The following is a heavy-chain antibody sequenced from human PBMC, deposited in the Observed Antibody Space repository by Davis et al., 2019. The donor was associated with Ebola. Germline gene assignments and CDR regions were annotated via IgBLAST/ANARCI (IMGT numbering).Heavy chain of an antibody. J-gene: IGHJ4*02. Sequence: GESLKISCAASGFTFSSYGMHWVRQAPGKGLEWVAVIWYDGSNKYYADSVKGRFTISRDNSKNTLYLQMNSLRAEDTAVYYCAKDAGNDYGDLPTDYWGQGTLVTVSS. D-gene: IGHD4-17*01. CDR3: AKDAGNDYGDLPTDY. CDR2: IWYDGSNK. V-gene: IGHV3-33*06. CDR1: GFTFSSYG.